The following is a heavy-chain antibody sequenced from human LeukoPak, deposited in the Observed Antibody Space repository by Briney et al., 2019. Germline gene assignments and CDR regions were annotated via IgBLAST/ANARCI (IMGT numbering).Heavy chain of an antibody. J-gene: IGHJ4*02. V-gene: IGHV4-34*01. CDR2: INHSGST. D-gene: IGHD4-17*01. CDR3: AKHYGRSDY. CDR1: GGPFSGYY. Sequence: SEALSLTCAVYGGPFSGYYWSWIRQPPGKGLEWIGEINHSGSTNYNPSLKSRVTISVDTSKNQFSLKLSSVTAADTAVYYCAKHYGRSDYWGQGTLVTVSS.